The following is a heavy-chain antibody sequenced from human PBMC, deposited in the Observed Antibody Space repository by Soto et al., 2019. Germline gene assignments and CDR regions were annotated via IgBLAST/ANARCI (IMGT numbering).Heavy chain of an antibody. CDR3: VRDFGDTAMENYYYYGMDV. J-gene: IGHJ6*02. D-gene: IGHD5-18*01. V-gene: IGHV1-69*13. CDR1: GGTFSSYA. Sequence: SVKVSCKASGGTFSSYAISWVRQAPGQGLEWMGGIIPILGTANYAQKFQGRVTITADESTSTAYMELSSLRSEDTAVYYCVRDFGDTAMENYYYYGMDVWGQGTTVTVSS. CDR2: IIPILGTA.